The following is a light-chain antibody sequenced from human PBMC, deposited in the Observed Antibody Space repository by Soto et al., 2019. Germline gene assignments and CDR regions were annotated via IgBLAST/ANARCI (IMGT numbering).Light chain of an antibody. CDR3: LQYNSYAWT. V-gene: IGKV1-5*03. CDR1: QSISTW. J-gene: IGKJ1*01. CDR2: KAS. Sequence: DIQMTQSPSTLSSSVGDRVTINCRASQSISTWLAWYHEQPGKAPKLLIYKASTLESGVTSRLSGSGSETEFTLTISSLQPDDFETYYCLQYNSYAWTCGRGTNVEIQ.